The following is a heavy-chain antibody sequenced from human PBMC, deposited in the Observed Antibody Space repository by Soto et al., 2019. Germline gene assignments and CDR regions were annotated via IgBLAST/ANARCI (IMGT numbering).Heavy chain of an antibody. V-gene: IGHV3-9*01. J-gene: IGHJ3*02. CDR1: GFTFDDYA. CDR2: ISWNSGSI. Sequence: AGGSLRLSCAASGFTFDDYAMHWVRQAPGKGLEWVSGISWNSGSIGYADSVKGRFTISRDNAKNSLYLQMNSLRAEDTALYYCAKDIVVVPAAISNGAFDIWGQGTMVTVSS. D-gene: IGHD2-2*01. CDR3: AKDIVVVPAAISNGAFDI.